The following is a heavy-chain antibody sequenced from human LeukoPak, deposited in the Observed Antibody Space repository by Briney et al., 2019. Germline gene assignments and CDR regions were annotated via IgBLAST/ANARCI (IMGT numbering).Heavy chain of an antibody. CDR1: GFTFSTYS. Sequence: GGSLRLSCAASGFTFSTYSMNWVRQAPGKGLEWVSSISSSSYHIYYADSVKGRFTISRDNAKNSLYLQMNSLRVEDTAVYYCARDLYGDYGSDFWGQGTLVTVSS. V-gene: IGHV3-21*01. CDR3: ARDLYGDYGSDF. J-gene: IGHJ4*02. D-gene: IGHD4-17*01. CDR2: ISSSSYHI.